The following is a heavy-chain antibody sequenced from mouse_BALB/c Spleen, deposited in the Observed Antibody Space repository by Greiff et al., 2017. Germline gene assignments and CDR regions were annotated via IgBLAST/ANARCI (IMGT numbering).Heavy chain of an antibody. CDR1: GFTFSSYG. J-gene: IGHJ1*01. Sequence: VQLKESGGDLVKPGGSLKLSCAASGFTFSSYGMSWVRQTPDKRLEWVATISSGGSYTYYPDSVKGRFTISRDNAKNTLYLQMSSLKSEDTAMYYCARHGAYDGYSRYFDVWGAGTTVTVSS. D-gene: IGHD2-3*01. V-gene: IGHV5-6*01. CDR2: ISSGGSYT. CDR3: ARHGAYDGYSRYFDV.